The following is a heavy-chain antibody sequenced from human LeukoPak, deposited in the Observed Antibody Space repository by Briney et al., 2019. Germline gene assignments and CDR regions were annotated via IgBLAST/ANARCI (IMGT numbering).Heavy chain of an antibody. D-gene: IGHD3-10*01. CDR3: ARAAGFEAFDI. CDR2: IYYSGST. CDR1: GGSISSYY. V-gene: IGHV4-59*01. Sequence: SETLSLTCTVSGGSISSYYWSWIRQPPGKGLEWIGYIYYSGSTNYNPSLKSRVTISVDTSKNQFSLKLSSVTAADTAVYYCARAAGFEAFDIWGQGTMVTVSS. J-gene: IGHJ3*02.